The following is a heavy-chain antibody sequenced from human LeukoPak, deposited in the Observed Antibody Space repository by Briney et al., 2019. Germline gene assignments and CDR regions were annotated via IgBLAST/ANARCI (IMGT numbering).Heavy chain of an antibody. CDR3: ARGSAVRDYYYGMDV. V-gene: IGHV4-39*07. Sequence: SETLSLTCTVSGGSINNNKYYWGWIRQPPGKGLEWIGSMYYSESTYYNPSLKSRVTISIDTSENQLSLKVTSVTAADTAVYYCARGSAVRDYYYGMDVWGQGTTVTVSS. J-gene: IGHJ6*02. CDR2: MYYSEST. CDR1: GGSINNNKYY.